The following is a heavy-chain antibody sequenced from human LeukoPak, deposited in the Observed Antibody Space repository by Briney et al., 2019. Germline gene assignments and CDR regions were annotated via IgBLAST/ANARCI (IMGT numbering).Heavy chain of an antibody. Sequence: SETLSLTCTVSGGSISSSSYYWGWIRQPPGKGLEWIGSIYFSGSTYYNPSLKSRVTISVDTSKNQFSLKLSSVTAADTAVYYCARGGPRYCSGGSCYFGYWGQGTLVTVSS. D-gene: IGHD2-15*01. J-gene: IGHJ4*02. CDR3: ARGGPRYCSGGSCYFGY. CDR2: IYFSGST. CDR1: GGSISSSSYY. V-gene: IGHV4-39*01.